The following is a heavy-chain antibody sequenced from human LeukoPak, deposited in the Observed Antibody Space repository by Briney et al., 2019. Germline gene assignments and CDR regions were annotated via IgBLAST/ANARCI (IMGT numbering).Heavy chain of an antibody. D-gene: IGHD3-3*01. Sequence: GGSLRLSCAASGFTFSSYAMSWVRQAPGKGLEWVSAISGSGAAPTYADSVKGRFTISRDNSKNTLYLQMNSLRAEDTAVYYCAKVLRFLEWLLDYWGQGTLVTVSS. CDR2: ISGSGAAP. V-gene: IGHV3-23*01. CDR3: AKVLRFLEWLLDY. J-gene: IGHJ4*02. CDR1: GFTFSSYA.